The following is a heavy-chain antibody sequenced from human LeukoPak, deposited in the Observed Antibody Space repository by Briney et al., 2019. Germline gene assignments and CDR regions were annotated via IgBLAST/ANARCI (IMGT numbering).Heavy chain of an antibody. CDR2: IIPIFGTA. D-gene: IGHD3-3*01. V-gene: IGHV1-69*13. CDR1: GGTFSSYA. J-gene: IGHJ5*02. CDR3: TYDFWSGYFFDP. Sequence: SVKVSCKASGGTFSSYAISWVRQAPGQGLEWMGGIIPIFGTANYAQKFQGRVTITADESTSTAYMELSSLRSEDTAVYYCTYDFWSGYFFDPWGQGTLVTVSS.